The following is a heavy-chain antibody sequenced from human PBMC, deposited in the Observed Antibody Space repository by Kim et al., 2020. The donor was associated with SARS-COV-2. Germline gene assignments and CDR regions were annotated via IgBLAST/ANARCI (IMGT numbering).Heavy chain of an antibody. J-gene: IGHJ6*02. D-gene: IGHD3-10*01. V-gene: IGHV1-69*13. CDR1: GGTFSSYA. CDR3: ARGYYGSGSSRYYYYGMDV. Sequence: SVKVSCKASGGTFSSYAISWVRQAPGQGLEWMGGIIPIFGTANYAQKFQGRVTITADESTSTAYMELSSLRSEDTAVYYCARGYYGSGSSRYYYYGMDVWGQGTTVTVSS. CDR2: IIPIFGTA.